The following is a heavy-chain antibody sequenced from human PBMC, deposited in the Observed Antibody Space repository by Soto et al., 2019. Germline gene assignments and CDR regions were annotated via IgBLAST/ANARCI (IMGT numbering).Heavy chain of an antibody. Sequence: QLQLVQSGAEVKKTGSSVTVSCKALGNTFTYRYLHWVRQAPGQALEWLGWITPFSGDVHYAQKFQERVTITRDRSINTAYMQMSSLRSEDTAMYCCASGGAGSGPFTWELPDHWGQGTLVTVSS. V-gene: IGHV1-45*02. CDR2: ITPFSGDV. J-gene: IGHJ4*02. CDR3: ASGGAGSGPFTWELPDH. CDR1: GNTFTYRY. D-gene: IGHD1-26*01.